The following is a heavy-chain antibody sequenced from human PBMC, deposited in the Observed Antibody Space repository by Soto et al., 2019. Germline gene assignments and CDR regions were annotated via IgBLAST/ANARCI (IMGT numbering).Heavy chain of an antibody. J-gene: IGHJ5*02. CDR1: GYTFTSYG. Sequence: APVKVSCKASGYTFTSYGISWVRQAPGQGLEWMGWISAYNGNTNYAQKLQGRVTMTTDTSTSTAYMEVSSLTSEDTAMYYCARSSGGNFGIIIEGTNWFAPWGQGTLVTV. CDR3: ARSSGGNFGIIIEGTNWFAP. V-gene: IGHV1-18*01. CDR2: ISAYNGNT. D-gene: IGHD1-26*01.